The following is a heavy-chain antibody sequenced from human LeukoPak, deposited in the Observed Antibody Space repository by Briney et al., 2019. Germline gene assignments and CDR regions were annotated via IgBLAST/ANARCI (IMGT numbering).Heavy chain of an antibody. J-gene: IGHJ3*02. V-gene: IGHV3-21*01. CDR3: AGDRGSSWSDHDAFDI. D-gene: IGHD6-13*01. CDR2: ISSSSSST. Sequence: PGGSLRLSCAASGFTFSYYSMNWVRQAPGKGLEWVSSISSSSSSTYYADSVKGRFTISRDNAKNSLYLQMNSLRAEDTSLYYCAGDRGSSWSDHDAFDIWGQGTMVTVSS. CDR1: GFTFSYYS.